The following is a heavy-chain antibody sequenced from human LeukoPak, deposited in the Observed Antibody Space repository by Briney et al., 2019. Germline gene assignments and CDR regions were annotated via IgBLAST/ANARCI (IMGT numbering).Heavy chain of an antibody. CDR1: GASMGSDSYS. V-gene: IGHV4-39*01. D-gene: IGHD3-22*01. CDR3: ARHRITMIVVVPFVDWFDP. Sequence: PSETLSLTCNVSGASMGSDSYSWVWLRQPPGKALEWIGSVYYSGSTYYTPSLKSRVTISVDMSRNHFSLRLNSVTAADTAVYYCARHRITMIVVVPFVDWFDPWGQGTLVTVSS. J-gene: IGHJ5*02. CDR2: VYYSGST.